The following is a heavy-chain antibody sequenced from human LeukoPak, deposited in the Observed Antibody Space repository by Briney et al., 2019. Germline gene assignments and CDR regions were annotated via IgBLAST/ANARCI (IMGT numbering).Heavy chain of an antibody. J-gene: IGHJ4*02. V-gene: IGHV3-30-3*01. Sequence: GGSLRLSCAASGFTFSSYAMHWVRQAPGKGLEWVAVISYDGSNKYYADSVKGRFTISRDNSKNTLYLQMNSLRAEDTAVYYCARTERWPQPPGVFDYWGQGTLVTVSS. CDR1: GFTFSSYA. CDR3: ARTERWPQPPGVFDY. CDR2: ISYDGSNK. D-gene: IGHD1-1*01.